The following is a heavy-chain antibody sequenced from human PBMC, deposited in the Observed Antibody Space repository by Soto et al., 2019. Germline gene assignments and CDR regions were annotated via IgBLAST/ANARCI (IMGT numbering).Heavy chain of an antibody. CDR1: GGSISSGDYY. J-gene: IGHJ2*01. CDR2: IYYSGST. V-gene: IGHV4-30-4*01. Sequence: QVQLQESGPGLVKPSQTLSLTCTVSGGSISSGDYYWTWIRQPPGKGLEWIGSIYYSGSTYYNPSLESRVNISVDTCKNQFSLKLSSVPAADTAVYYCASAMRPEMYWYFDLWGRGTLVTVSS. CDR3: ASAMRPEMYWYFDL.